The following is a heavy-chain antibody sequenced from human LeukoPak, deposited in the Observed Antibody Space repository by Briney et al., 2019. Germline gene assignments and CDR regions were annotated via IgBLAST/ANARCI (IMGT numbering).Heavy chain of an antibody. CDR1: GGTFSSYA. CDR2: IIPIFGTA. Sequence: SVKVSCKASGGTFSSYAISWVRQAPGQGLEWMGGIIPIFGTANYAQKFQGRVTITADESTSTAYMELSSLRPEDTAVYYCAREVDTAMVLGVGTFDYWGQGTLVTVSS. J-gene: IGHJ4*02. V-gene: IGHV1-69*13. D-gene: IGHD5-18*01. CDR3: AREVDTAMVLGVGTFDY.